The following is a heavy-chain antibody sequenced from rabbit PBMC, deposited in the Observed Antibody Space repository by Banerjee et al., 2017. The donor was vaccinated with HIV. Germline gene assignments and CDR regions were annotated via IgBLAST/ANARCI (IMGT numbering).Heavy chain of an antibody. D-gene: IGHD6-1*01. Sequence: QEQLVESGGGLVQPEGSLTLTCTASGFSFSDSYWICWVRQAPGKGLEWIGCIDTGSGQPYYASWAKGRFTISKTSSTTVTLQMTSLTAADTATYFCMRGGAAGYGYNLWGQGTLVTVS. CDR2: IDTGSGQP. CDR3: MRGGAAGYGYNL. V-gene: IGHV1S45*01. J-gene: IGHJ4*01. CDR1: GFSFSDSYW.